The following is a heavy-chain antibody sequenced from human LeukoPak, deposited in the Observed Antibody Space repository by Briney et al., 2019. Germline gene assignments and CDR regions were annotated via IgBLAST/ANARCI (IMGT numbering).Heavy chain of an antibody. V-gene: IGHV1-69*01. J-gene: IGHJ4*02. CDR1: GGTFSSYA. CDR3: ARTFGYCSSTSCYGFDY. Sequence: SVKVSCKASGGTFSSYAISWVRQAPGQGLEWMGGIIPIFGTANYAQKFQGRVTITADESTSTAYMELSSLRSEDTAVYYCARTFGYCSSTSCYGFDYWGQGTLVTVSS. CDR2: IIPIFGTA. D-gene: IGHD2-2*01.